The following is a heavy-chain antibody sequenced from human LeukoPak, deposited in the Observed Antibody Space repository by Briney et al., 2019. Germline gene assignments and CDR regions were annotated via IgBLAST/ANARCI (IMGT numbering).Heavy chain of an antibody. CDR1: GFTIENHV. J-gene: IGHJ5*02. V-gene: IGHV3-23*01. CDR3: ATDWTLRGVPTIFDP. Sequence: GGSLRLSCEASGFTIENHVMTWVRQAPGKGPEWVASQSGSGHNTYYSESVRGRFAISRDNSKNTVFLQMNSLRVEDTAIYYCATDWTLRGVPTIFDPWGQGTLVSVSS. D-gene: IGHD3-10*01. CDR2: QSGSGHNT.